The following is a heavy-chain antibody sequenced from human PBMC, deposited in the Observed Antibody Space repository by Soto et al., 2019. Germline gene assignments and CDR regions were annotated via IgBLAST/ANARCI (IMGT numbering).Heavy chain of an antibody. CDR1: GFTFSSYS. Sequence: GGSLRLSCAASGFTFSSYSMNWVRQAPGKGLEWVSSISSSSSYIYYADSVKGRFTISRDNAKNSLYLQMNSLRAEDTAVYYCAREDEWLVGWFDPWGQGTLVTVSS. CDR2: ISSSSSYI. J-gene: IGHJ5*02. CDR3: AREDEWLVGWFDP. V-gene: IGHV3-21*01. D-gene: IGHD6-19*01.